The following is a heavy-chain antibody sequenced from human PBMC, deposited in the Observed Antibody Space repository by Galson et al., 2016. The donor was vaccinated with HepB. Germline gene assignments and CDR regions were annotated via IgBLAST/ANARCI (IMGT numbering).Heavy chain of an antibody. J-gene: IGHJ3*02. D-gene: IGHD2-15*01. CDR1: GFTFSRYG. V-gene: IGHV3-33*01. CDR2: IWFDGINK. Sequence: SLRLSCAASGFTFSRYGTHWVRQAPGKGLEWLAVIWFDGINKYYADSVKGRFTISRDGSQTTVCLQMSSLRAEDTAVYYCARQIGGHCSVGTCSYDAFDIWGQGTMVTVSS. CDR3: ARQIGGHCSVGTCSYDAFDI.